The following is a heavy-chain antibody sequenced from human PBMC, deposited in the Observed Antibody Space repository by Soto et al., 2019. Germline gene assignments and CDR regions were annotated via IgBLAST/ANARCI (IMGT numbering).Heavy chain of an antibody. Sequence: SGPTLVKPTQTLTLTCTFSGFSLSTSGVGVGWIRQPPGKALEWLALIYWDDDKRYSPSLKSRLTITKDTSKNQVVLKMTNMDPVDTATYYCAHSKRRGMITFGGVIVTPDYWGQGTLVTVSS. CDR3: AHSKRRGMITFGGVIVTPDY. CDR2: IYWDDDK. V-gene: IGHV2-5*02. J-gene: IGHJ4*02. D-gene: IGHD3-16*02. CDR1: GFSLSTSGVG.